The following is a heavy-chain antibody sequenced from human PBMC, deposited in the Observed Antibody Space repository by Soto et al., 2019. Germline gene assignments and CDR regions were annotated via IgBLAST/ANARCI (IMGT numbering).Heavy chain of an antibody. CDR3: ARGPGTMAKIDY. CDR1: GGSISSGGYY. Sequence: SETLSLTCTVSGGSISSGGYYWSWIRQHPGKGLEWIGNIYYSGSTYYNPSLKSRVTISVDTSKNQFSLKLSSVTAADTAVYYCARGPGTMAKIDYWGQGTLVTVSS. J-gene: IGHJ4*02. D-gene: IGHD3-10*01. V-gene: IGHV4-31*03. CDR2: IYYSGST.